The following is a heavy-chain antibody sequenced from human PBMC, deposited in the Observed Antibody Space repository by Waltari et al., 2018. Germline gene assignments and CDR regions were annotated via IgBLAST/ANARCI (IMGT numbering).Heavy chain of an antibody. CDR1: GFTFSSYA. Sequence: EVQLLESGGGLVQPGGSLRLSCAASGFTFSSYAMSWVRQAPGKGLEWVSAISGSGGSTYYADSGKGRFTISRDNSKNTLYLQMNSLRAEDTAVYYCAKDLNYYGSGQPDYWGQGTLVTVSS. CDR3: AKDLNYYGSGQPDY. D-gene: IGHD3-10*01. J-gene: IGHJ4*02. V-gene: IGHV3-23*01. CDR2: ISGSGGST.